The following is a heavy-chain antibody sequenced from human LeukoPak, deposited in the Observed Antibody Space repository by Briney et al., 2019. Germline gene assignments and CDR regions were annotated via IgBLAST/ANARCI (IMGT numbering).Heavy chain of an antibody. CDR2: ISSSSSYI. CDR3: ARKGGYYYDSSRAYTFDY. V-gene: IGHV3-21*01. J-gene: IGHJ4*02. CDR1: GFTFSSYS. Sequence: GGSLRLSCAASGFTFSSYSMNWVRQAPGRGLDWVSSISSSSSYIYYADSVKGRFTISRDNAKNSLYLQMNSLRAEDTAVYYCARKGGYYYDSSRAYTFDYWGQGTLVTVSS. D-gene: IGHD3-22*01.